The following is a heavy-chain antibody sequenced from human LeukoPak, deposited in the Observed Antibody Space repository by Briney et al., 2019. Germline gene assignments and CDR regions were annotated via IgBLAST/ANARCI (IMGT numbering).Heavy chain of an antibody. J-gene: IGHJ5*02. V-gene: IGHV4-39*07. CDR3: AREELWFGELMGLDP. CDR1: GGSLNTPNYY. D-gene: IGHD3-10*01. Sequence: SETLSLTCTVSGGSLNTPNYYWDWIRQPPGKGLEWIGTFYHGGSTYYNPSLKSRVTISVDTSKNQFSLKLSSVTAADTAVYYCAREELWFGELMGLDPWGQGTLVTVSS. CDR2: FYHGGST.